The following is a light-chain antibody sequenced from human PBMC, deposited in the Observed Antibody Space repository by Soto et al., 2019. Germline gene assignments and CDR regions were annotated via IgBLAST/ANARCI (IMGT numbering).Light chain of an antibody. Sequence: QSVLTQPPSVSGAPGQRVTISCTGSNSNIGAGYDLPWYQQFPGAAPKLLIFAYTNRPSGVPDRFSGSKSGTSASLAITGLQADDEADYYCRSFESSLTAWVFGGGTKVTVL. J-gene: IGLJ3*02. CDR3: RSFESSLTAWV. CDR1: NSNIGAGYD. CDR2: AYT. V-gene: IGLV1-40*01.